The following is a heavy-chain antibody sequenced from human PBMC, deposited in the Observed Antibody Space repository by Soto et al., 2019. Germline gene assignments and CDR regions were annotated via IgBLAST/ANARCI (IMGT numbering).Heavy chain of an antibody. Sequence: SETLSLTCTVSGGSISSSSYYWGWIRQPPGKGLEWIGSIYYSGSTYYNPSLKSRVTISIDTSKNQFSLKLSSVTAADTAVYYCARQTRGYYYDSSGHGSLKLKTIDYWGQGTLVTVSS. D-gene: IGHD3-22*01. CDR3: ARQTRGYYYDSSGHGSLKLKTIDY. CDR2: IYYSGST. V-gene: IGHV4-39*01. CDR1: GGSISSSSYY. J-gene: IGHJ4*02.